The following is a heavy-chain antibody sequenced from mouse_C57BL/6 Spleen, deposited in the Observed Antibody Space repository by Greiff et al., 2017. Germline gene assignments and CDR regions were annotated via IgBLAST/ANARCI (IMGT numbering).Heavy chain of an antibody. V-gene: IGHV1-55*01. CDR1: GYTFTSYW. J-gene: IGHJ4*01. CDR2: IYPGSGST. D-gene: IGHD1-1*01. CDR3: ARGVTTVVEGAMDY. Sequence: QVQLQQPGAELVKPGASVKMSCKASGYTFTSYWITWVKQRPGQGLEWIGDIYPGSGSTNYNEKLKSKATLTVDTSSSTAYMQLSSLTSEDSAVYYCARGVTTVVEGAMDYWGQGTSVTVSS.